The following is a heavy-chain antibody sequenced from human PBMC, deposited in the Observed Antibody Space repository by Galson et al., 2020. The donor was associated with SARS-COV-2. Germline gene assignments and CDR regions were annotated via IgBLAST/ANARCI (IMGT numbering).Heavy chain of an antibody. CDR2: MYNSGST. V-gene: IGHV4-59*01. Sequence: SETLSLTCTVSGGSISSYYWSWIRQPPGKGLEWIAYMYNSGSTKYNPSLKSRVTTSVDTSKNHFSLRLSTVTAADTAVYYCARTRYCSRTSCYFDYWGQGTLVTVSS. D-gene: IGHD2-2*01. J-gene: IGHJ4*02. CDR1: GGSISSYY. CDR3: ARTRYCSRTSCYFDY.